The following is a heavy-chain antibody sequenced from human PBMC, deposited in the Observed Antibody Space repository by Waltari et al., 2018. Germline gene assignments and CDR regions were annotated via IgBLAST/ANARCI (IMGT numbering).Heavy chain of an antibody. CDR1: GYTFSHYY. CDR2: MNPKSGAT. D-gene: IGHD3-3*01. CDR3: ARDLFPNFWSGYGFDI. V-gene: IGHV1-2*02. Sequence: PLVQSGAEVKKPGASVRVSCKTSGYTFSHYYIYWVRQAPGQGLEWMGWMNPKSGATNPAQKYQGRVTMTRYTSTSTVYMELRGLTSDDTAIYYCARDLFPNFWSGYGFDIWGQGTKVTVSS. J-gene: IGHJ3*02.